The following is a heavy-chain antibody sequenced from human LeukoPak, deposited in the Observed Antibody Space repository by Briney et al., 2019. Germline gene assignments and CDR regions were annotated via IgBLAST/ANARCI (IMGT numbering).Heavy chain of an antibody. CDR2: IYPGDSDT. V-gene: IGHV5-51*01. CDR1: GHTFTDYW. CDR3: ARQSDGYKFDF. J-gene: IGHJ3*01. D-gene: IGHD5-24*01. Sequence: GESLKISCKGSGHTFTDYWIGWVRQMPGKGLEWMGIIYPGDSDTRYSPSFQGQVTISADKSISTAYLQWSSLKAADTAMYYCARQSDGYKFDFWGQGTMVTVSP.